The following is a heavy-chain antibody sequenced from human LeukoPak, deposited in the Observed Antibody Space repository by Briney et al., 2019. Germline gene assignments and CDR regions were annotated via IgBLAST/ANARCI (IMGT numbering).Heavy chain of an antibody. J-gene: IGHJ5*02. Sequence: GTSLRLSCAASGFTFSSYDMHWVRRAPGKGLEWVASIWHDGNRKYHADSVDGRFTISRDNSKNTVYVQMNSLRADDTAVYYCTRAAGITGTSRDNWFDPWGQGTLVIVSS. V-gene: IGHV3-33*01. D-gene: IGHD1/OR15-1a*01. CDR2: IWHDGNRK. CDR1: GFTFSSYD. CDR3: TRAAGITGTSRDNWFDP.